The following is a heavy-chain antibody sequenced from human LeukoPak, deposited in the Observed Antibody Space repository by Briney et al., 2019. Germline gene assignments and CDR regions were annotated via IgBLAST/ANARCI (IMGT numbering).Heavy chain of an antibody. V-gene: IGHV3-9*01. D-gene: IGHD6-13*01. CDR3: AKDYQQLDPFDY. J-gene: IGHJ4*02. CDR1: GFTFDDYA. CDR2: ISWNSGSI. Sequence: PGRSLRLSCAASGFTFDDYAMHWVRQAPGKGLEWVSGISWNSGSIGYADSVKGRFTISRDNAKNSLYLQMNSLRAEDTAVYYCAKDYQQLDPFDYWGQGTLVTVSS.